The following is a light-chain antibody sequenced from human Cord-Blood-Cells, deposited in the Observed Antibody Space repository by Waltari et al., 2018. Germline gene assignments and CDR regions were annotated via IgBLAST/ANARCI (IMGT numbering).Light chain of an antibody. CDR1: QSISSY. J-gene: IGKJ2*03. CDR3: QQSYSTPHS. V-gene: IGKV1-39*01. Sequence: DIQMTQSPSSLSAFVGDRVTITCRASQSISSYLNWYQQKPGKAPKLLIYAASSLQSGVPSRFSVSGSGTDFTLTISSLQPEDFATYYCQQSYSTPHSFGQGTKLEIK. CDR2: AAS.